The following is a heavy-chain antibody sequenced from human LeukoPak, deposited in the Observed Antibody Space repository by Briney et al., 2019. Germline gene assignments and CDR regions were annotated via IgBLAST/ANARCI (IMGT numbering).Heavy chain of an antibody. Sequence: SETLSLTCTVSGGSISGGKDFWGWIRQPPGKGLEWIGRIFYSGSTYYNPSLKSRVTISVDTSRNEFSLKVMSATVADTAVYYCARRGITYSSSFFEFWGQGALVTVSS. J-gene: IGHJ4*02. CDR1: GGSISGGKDF. CDR2: IFYSGST. CDR3: ARRGITYSSSFFEF. V-gene: IGHV4-39*01. D-gene: IGHD6-13*01.